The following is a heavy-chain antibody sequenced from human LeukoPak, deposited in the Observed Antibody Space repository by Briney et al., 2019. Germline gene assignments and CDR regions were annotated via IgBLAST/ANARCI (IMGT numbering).Heavy chain of an antibody. J-gene: IGHJ4*02. Sequence: GESLKISCKRSGYSFASYWIAWVRQLPGKGLEWMGGIYPGNSDITYSPSFQGQVTTSADKSVSTAYLHWSSPEASDTAIYYCARHLSSISSSPNYWGQGTLVTVSS. D-gene: IGHD2-2*01. CDR1: GYSFASYW. CDR3: ARHLSSISSSPNY. V-gene: IGHV5-51*01. CDR2: IYPGNSDI.